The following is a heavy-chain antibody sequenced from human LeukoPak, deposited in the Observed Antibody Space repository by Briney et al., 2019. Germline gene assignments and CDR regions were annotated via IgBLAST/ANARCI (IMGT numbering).Heavy chain of an antibody. CDR1: GYTFTSYG. D-gene: IGHD5-24*01. V-gene: IGHV1-2*02. CDR2: INPNSGGA. J-gene: IGHJ4*02. CDR3: ARVDMAY. Sequence: ASVKVSCKASGYTFTSYGISWVRQAPGQGLEWMGWINPNSGGANYAQKFQGRVTMTRDTSISTAYMELSRLRSDDTAVYYCARVDMAYWGQGTLVTVSS.